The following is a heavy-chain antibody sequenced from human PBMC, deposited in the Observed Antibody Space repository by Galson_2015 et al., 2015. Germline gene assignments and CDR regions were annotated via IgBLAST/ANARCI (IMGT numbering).Heavy chain of an antibody. D-gene: IGHD6-19*01. CDR1: GFTFSSYA. Sequence: SLRLSCAASGFTFSSYAMSWVRQAPGKGLEWVSAISGSGGSTYYADSVKGRFTISRDNSKNTLYLQMNSLRAEDTAVYYCAKSPQPFYGGWYGIDYWGQGTLVTVSS. CDR3: AKSPQPFYGGWYGIDY. CDR2: ISGSGGST. J-gene: IGHJ4*02. V-gene: IGHV3-23*01.